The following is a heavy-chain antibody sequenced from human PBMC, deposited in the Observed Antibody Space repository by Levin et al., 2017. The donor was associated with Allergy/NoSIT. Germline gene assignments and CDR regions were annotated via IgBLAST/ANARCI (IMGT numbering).Heavy chain of an antibody. J-gene: IGHJ6*02. D-gene: IGHD5-18*01. V-gene: IGHV3-30*04. CDR3: ARVGGLRGGYSTTGYYYGMDV. CDR1: GFTFSGYA. CDR2: TSYDGSKE. Sequence: QAGGSLRLSCAAAGFTFSGYALYWVRQAPGKGLEWLALTSYDGSKEYYGDSVKGRFTISRDNSKKTLYLQMNSLRPEDTAVYYCARVGGLRGGYSTTGYYYGMDVWGQGTTVTVSS.